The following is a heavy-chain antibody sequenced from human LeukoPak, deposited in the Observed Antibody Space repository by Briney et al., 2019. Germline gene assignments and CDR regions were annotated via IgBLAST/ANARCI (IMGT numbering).Heavy chain of an antibody. V-gene: IGHV4-4*09. CDR2: IYTSGST. J-gene: IGHJ3*02. D-gene: IGHD5-18*01. CDR1: GGSISSYY. CDR3: ARGYSYGWGGDAFDI. Sequence: SETLSLTCSVSGGSISSYYWSWIRQPPGKGLEWFGYIYTSGSTNYNPSLKSRVTISVDTSKNQFSLKLSSVTAADTAVYYCARGYSYGWGGDAFDIWGQGTMVTVS.